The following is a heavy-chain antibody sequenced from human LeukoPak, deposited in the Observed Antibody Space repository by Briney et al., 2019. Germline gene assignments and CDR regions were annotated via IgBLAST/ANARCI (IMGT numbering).Heavy chain of an antibody. Sequence: GGSLRLSCAASGFTFSDHHMNWVRQAPGKGLEWVSYISSNGKTIYYADSVKGRFTISRDNAKNSLYLQMNSLRAEDTAVYYCASQRAYYDASTYYSDSWGQGTLVTVSS. J-gene: IGHJ5*01. CDR2: ISSNGKTI. CDR3: ASQRAYYDASTYYSDS. D-gene: IGHD3-22*01. CDR1: GFTFSDHH. V-gene: IGHV3-48*04.